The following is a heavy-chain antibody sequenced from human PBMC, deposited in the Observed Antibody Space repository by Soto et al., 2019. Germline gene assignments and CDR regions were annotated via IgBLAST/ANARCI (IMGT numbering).Heavy chain of an antibody. CDR3: ARRFSGTGRYFDY. D-gene: IGHD1-1*01. CDR2: INQSGST. Sequence: QVQLQQWGAGLLKPSETLSLSCGVDGASFSGYYWNWIRQPPGKGLEWIGEINQSGSTNYSPSLKTRVTISVDTSKKQFSLRVSSVTAADTAVYYCARRFSGTGRYFDYWGQGTLVTVSS. V-gene: IGHV4-34*02. J-gene: IGHJ4*02. CDR1: GASFSGYY.